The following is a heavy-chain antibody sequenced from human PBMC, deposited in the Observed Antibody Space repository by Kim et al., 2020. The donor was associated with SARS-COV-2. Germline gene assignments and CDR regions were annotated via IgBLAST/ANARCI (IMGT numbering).Heavy chain of an antibody. CDR3: ARDRSYSAMDV. CDR2: IWHDGSQK. D-gene: IGHD3-10*01. V-gene: IGHV3-33*01. J-gene: IGHJ6*02. CDR1: GFIFSSNG. Sequence: GGSLRLSCAASGFIFSSNGMHWVRQAPGKGLEWVAAIWHDGSQKYYSDSVKGRFTISRDDSKSTLYLQMNSLRAEDTAVYYCARDRSYSAMDVWGQGTTVIVSS.